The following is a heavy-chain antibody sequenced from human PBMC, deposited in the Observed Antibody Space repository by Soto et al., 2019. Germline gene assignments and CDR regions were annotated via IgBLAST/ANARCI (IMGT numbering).Heavy chain of an antibody. V-gene: IGHV1-18*01. J-gene: IGHJ6*02. Sequence: QVQLVQSGAEVKKPGASVKVSCKASGYTFTSYGISWVRQAPGQGLEWMVWISAYNGNTNYAQKLQGRVTMPTDTYTSTAYMDLRSLRSDDTAVYYCARILRDTAMVYVMDVWGQGTTVTVSS. D-gene: IGHD5-18*01. CDR1: GYTFTSYG. CDR2: ISAYNGNT. CDR3: ARILRDTAMVYVMDV.